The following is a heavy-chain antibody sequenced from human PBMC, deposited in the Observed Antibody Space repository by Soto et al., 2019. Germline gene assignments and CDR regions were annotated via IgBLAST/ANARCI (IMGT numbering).Heavy chain of an antibody. V-gene: IGHV4-59*12. Sequence: SETLSLTCTVSGGSISSYYWSWIRQPPGKGLEWIGYIYYSGSTNYNPSLKSRVTISVDTSKNQFSLKLSSVTAADTAVYYCARELERSGYFDYWGQGTLVTVSS. CDR1: GGSISSYY. D-gene: IGHD1-1*01. J-gene: IGHJ4*02. CDR3: ARELERSGYFDY. CDR2: IYYSGST.